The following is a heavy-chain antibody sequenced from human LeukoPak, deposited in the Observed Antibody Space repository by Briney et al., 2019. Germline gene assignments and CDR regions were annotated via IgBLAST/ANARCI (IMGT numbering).Heavy chain of an antibody. Sequence: PSETLSLTCAVYGGSFSGYYWSWIRQPPGKGLEWIGEINHSGSTNHNPSLKSRVTISVDTSKNQFSLKLSSVTAADTAVYYCARLYYYGSGSYSAVTPYFDYWGQGTLVTVSS. CDR3: ARLYYYGSGSYSAVTPYFDY. D-gene: IGHD3-10*01. V-gene: IGHV4-34*01. CDR1: GGSFSGYY. CDR2: INHSGST. J-gene: IGHJ4*02.